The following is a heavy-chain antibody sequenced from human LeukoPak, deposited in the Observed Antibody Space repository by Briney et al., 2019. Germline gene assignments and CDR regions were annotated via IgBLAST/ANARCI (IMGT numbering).Heavy chain of an antibody. V-gene: IGHV3-9*01. CDR3: AKDRSQWLDLYYFDY. J-gene: IGHJ4*02. Sequence: GGSLRLSCAASGFTFSSYAMSWVRQAPGKGLEWVSGISWNSGSIGYADSVKGRFTISRDNAKNSLYLQMNSLRAEDTALYYCAKDRSQWLDLYYFDYWGQGTLVTVSS. CDR2: ISWNSGSI. CDR1: GFTFSSYA. D-gene: IGHD6-19*01.